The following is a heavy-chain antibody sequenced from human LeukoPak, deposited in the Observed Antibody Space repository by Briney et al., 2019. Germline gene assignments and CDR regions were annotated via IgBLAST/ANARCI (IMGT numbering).Heavy chain of an antibody. CDR3: AHLQYCSGTTCPYSDY. V-gene: IGHV3-74*01. CDR1: GFTFSSYW. J-gene: IGHJ4*02. D-gene: IGHD2/OR15-2a*01. Sequence: PGGSLRLSCAASGFTFSSYWMHWVRQAPGKGLEWVSRISSDGSSTGYADSVKGRFTISRDNAKNALYLQIHSLRAEDTAMYYCAHLQYCSGTTCPYSDYWGQGTLVTVSS. CDR2: ISSDGSST.